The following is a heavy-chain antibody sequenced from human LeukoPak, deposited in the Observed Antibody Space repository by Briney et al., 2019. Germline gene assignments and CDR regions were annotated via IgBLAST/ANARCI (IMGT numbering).Heavy chain of an antibody. V-gene: IGHV3-30*02. CDR2: IRYDGSNK. D-gene: IGHD3-22*01. CDR1: GFTFSSYG. CDR3: AKWGDYYDSSGYYYTPDY. Sequence: PGGSLRLSCAASGFTFSSYGMHWVRQAPGKGLEWVAFIRYDGSNKYYADSVKGRFAISRDNSKNTLYLQMNSLRAEDTAVYYCAKWGDYYDSSGYYYTPDYWGQGTLVTVSS. J-gene: IGHJ4*02.